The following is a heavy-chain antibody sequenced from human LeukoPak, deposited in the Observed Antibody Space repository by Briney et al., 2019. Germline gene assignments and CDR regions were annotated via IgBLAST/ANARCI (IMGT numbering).Heavy chain of an antibody. J-gene: IGHJ5*02. CDR3: ARGRYDFWSGYSPSGWFDP. D-gene: IGHD3-3*01. V-gene: IGHV4-34*01. CDR2: INHSGST. Sequence: PSETLSLTCAVYGGSFSGYYWSWIRQPPGKGLEWIGEINHSGSTNYNPSLKSRVTISVDMSKNQFSLKLSSVTAADTAVYYCARGRYDFWSGYSPSGWFDPWGQGTLVTVSS. CDR1: GGSFSGYY.